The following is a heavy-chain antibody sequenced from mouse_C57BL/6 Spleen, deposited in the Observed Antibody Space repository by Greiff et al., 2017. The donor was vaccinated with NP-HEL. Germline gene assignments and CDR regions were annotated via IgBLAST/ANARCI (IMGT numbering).Heavy chain of an antibody. CDR3: AATGPYYYAMDY. CDR2: IYPGDGDT. CDR1: GYAFSSSW. V-gene: IGHV1-82*01. Sequence: VKLMESGPELVKPGASVKISCKASGYAFSSSWMNWVKQRPGKGLEWIGRIYPGDGDTNYNGKFKGKATLTADKSSSTAYMQLSSLTSEDSAVYFCAATGPYYYAMDYWGQGTSVTVSS. J-gene: IGHJ4*01. D-gene: IGHD4-1*02.